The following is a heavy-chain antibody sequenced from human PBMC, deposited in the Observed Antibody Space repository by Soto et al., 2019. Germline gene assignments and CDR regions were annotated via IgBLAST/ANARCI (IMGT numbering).Heavy chain of an antibody. Sequence: QITLKESGPTLVKPTQTLTLTSTFSGLSLSTSGVGVGWIRQPPGNALEWPALIYWDEDKRYTPSLKSRLTITKDRFNNQVVVTMTKMDPVDTATCFCAHMAVYCSGGSCFRFECWGQGTLVTVSS. J-gene: IGHJ4*02. D-gene: IGHD2-15*01. CDR1: GLSLSTSGVG. V-gene: IGHV2-5*02. CDR2: IYWDEDK. CDR3: AHMAVYCSGGSCFRFEC.